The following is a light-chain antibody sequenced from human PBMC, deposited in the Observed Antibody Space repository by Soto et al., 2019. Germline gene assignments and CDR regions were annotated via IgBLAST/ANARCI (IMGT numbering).Light chain of an antibody. J-gene: IGLJ2*01. V-gene: IGLV6-57*04. CDR2: ENK. CDR3: QSHDADFII. CDR1: SGSIANNY. Sequence: NFMLTQPHSVSESPGKTVTISCTRSSGSIANNYVQWYQQRPGSAPTTVIYENKLRPSGGPGRFSGSTDASSNSASLTISGLQTVDEADYSCQSHDADFIIFGGGTKVTVL.